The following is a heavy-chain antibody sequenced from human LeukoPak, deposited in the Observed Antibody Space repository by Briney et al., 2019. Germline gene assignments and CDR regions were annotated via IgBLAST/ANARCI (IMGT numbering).Heavy chain of an antibody. CDR3: ASTRSGGFDY. J-gene: IGHJ4*02. CDR1: GGSISSGGYY. CDR2: IYYSGST. V-gene: IGHV4-31*03. Sequence: SSETLSLTCTVSGGSISSGGYYWSWIRQHPGKGLEWIGYIYYSGSTYYNPSLKSRVTISVDTSKNQFSLKLSSVTAADTAVYYCASTRSGGFDYWGQGTLVTVSS.